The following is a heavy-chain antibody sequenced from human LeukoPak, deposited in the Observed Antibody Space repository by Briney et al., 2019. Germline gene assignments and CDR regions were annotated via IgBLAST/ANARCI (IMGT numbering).Heavy chain of an antibody. CDR3: VKAGGSGWDPFDY. CDR2: IRYDGGNK. D-gene: IGHD6-19*01. CDR1: GFTFSSYG. V-gene: IGHV3-30*02. Sequence: PGGSLRLSCAASGFTFSSYGMHWVRQPPGKGLEWVTFIRYDGGNKYYADSVKGRFTFSRDNSKNTLYLQVNSLRAEDTAVYYCVKAGGSGWDPFDYWGQGTLVTVSS. J-gene: IGHJ4*02.